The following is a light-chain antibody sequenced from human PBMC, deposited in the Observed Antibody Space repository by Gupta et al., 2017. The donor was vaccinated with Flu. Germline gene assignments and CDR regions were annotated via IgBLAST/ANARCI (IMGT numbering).Light chain of an antibody. J-gene: IGKJ5*01. V-gene: IGKV3-11*01. Sequence: EIVSTQSPATLSLSPGERATLSCRASQSVSIYLAWYQQKPGQAPRLLIYDASNRATGIPARFSGSGSGTDFTLTISSLEPEDFAVYYCQQRSNWAPITFGQGTRLEIK. CDR1: QSVSIY. CDR2: DAS. CDR3: QQRSNWAPIT.